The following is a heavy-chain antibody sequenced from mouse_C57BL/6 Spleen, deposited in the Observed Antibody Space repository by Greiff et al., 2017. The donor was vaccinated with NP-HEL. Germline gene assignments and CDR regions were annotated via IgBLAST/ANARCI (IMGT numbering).Heavy chain of an antibody. CDR1: GFTFSDYY. J-gene: IGHJ4*01. CDR2: ISNGGGST. V-gene: IGHV5-12*01. CDR3: ARRADYDYYYAMDY. Sequence: EVKLVESGGGLVQPGGSLKLSCAASGFTFSDYYMYWVRQTPEKRLEWVAYISNGGGSTYYPDTVKGRFTISRDNAKNTLYLQVSRLKSEDTAMYYCARRADYDYYYAMDYWGQGTSVTVSS. D-gene: IGHD2-4*01.